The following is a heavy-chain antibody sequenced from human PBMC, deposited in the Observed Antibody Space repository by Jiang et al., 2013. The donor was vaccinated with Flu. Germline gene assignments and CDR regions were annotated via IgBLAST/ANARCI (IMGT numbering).Heavy chain of an antibody. V-gene: IGHV1-69*01. Sequence: GAEVKKPGSSVTVSCKASGGTFSNYGINWVRQAPGQGLEWMGGIIPIFGSSNYAQKFQGRVTITADESTSTAYMELSSLRSEDTAVYYCATAGVIAATISWFDPWGQGTLVTVSS. CDR3: ATAGVIAATISWFDP. D-gene: IGHD6-6*01. CDR1: GGTFSNYG. J-gene: IGHJ5*02. CDR2: IIPIFGSS.